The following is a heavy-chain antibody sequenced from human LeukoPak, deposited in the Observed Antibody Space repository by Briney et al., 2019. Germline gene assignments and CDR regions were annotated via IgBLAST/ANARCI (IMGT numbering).Heavy chain of an antibody. CDR1: GFTFSSYA. Sequence: GGSLRLSCAASGFTFSSYAMGWVRQAPGKGLEWVSSISASGGTAYYADSVKGRFTISRDNSKNTVYLQMSSLRGEDTAIYYCAKGKGSGTHLLDYWGQGTLVTVSS. D-gene: IGHD2-2*01. CDR3: AKGKGSGTHLLDY. V-gene: IGHV3-23*01. J-gene: IGHJ4*02. CDR2: ISASGGTA.